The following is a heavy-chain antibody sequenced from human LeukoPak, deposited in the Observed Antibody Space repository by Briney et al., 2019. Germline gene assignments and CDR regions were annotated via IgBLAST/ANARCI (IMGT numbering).Heavy chain of an antibody. V-gene: IGHV3-23*01. Sequence: SGGSLRLSCAASGFTFSSYVMSWVRQAPGKGLEWVSNIVGNGDSTYYADSVKGRFTISRDNSKNTLDLQMNSLRADDTAVYYCARRGFDRNGYPFDNWGQGTLVTVSS. J-gene: IGHJ4*02. CDR1: GFTFSSYV. CDR3: ARRGFDRNGYPFDN. D-gene: IGHD3-22*01. CDR2: IVGNGDST.